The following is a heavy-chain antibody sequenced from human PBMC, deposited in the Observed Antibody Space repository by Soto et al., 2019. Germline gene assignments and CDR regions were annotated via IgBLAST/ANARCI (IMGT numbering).Heavy chain of an antibody. J-gene: IGHJ3*02. CDR3: ARDQLRYFDWPRKNTETDAFDI. CDR1: GGSINNAGYY. D-gene: IGHD3-9*01. CDR2: IYYSGNT. Sequence: PSETLSLTCTVSGGSINNAGYYWTWIRQHPRKGLEWIGYIYYSGNTFYNPSLKSRVSISVDTSKNQFSLNLTSVTAADTAVYYCARDQLRYFDWPRKNTETDAFDIWGQGTMVTVSS. V-gene: IGHV4-31*03.